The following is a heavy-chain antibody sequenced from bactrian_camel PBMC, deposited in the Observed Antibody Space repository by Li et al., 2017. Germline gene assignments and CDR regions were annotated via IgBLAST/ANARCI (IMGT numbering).Heavy chain of an antibody. CDR1: GFTFSSYW. CDR2: IKSDGGTT. J-gene: IGHJ4*01. V-gene: IGHV3S25*01. CDR3: AADPSRELWVGYPPYKY. D-gene: IGHD5*01. Sequence: QLVESGGGSVQAGGSLRLSCAASGFTFSSYWMYWVRQAPGKGFEWVSSIKSDGGTTYYADSVKGRFTISRDNAKNTAHLQMNSLKPEDTAVYYCAADPSRELWVGYPPYKYWGQGTQVTVS.